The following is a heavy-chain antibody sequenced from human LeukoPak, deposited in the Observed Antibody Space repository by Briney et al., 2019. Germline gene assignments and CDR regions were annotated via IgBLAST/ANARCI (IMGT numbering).Heavy chain of an antibody. CDR3: ARDRPDYGGNSEDY. CDR2: IYSGGST. Sequence: GGSLRLSCAASGFTVSSNYMSWVRQAPGKGLEWVSVIYSGGSTYYADSVKGRFTISRDNSKNTLYLQMNSLRAEDTAVYYCARDRPDYGGNSEDYWGQGTLVTVSS. V-gene: IGHV3-66*01. J-gene: IGHJ4*02. CDR1: GFTVSSNY. D-gene: IGHD4-23*01.